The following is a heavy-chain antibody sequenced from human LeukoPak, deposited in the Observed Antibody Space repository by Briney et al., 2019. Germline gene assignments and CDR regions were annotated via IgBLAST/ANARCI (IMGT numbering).Heavy chain of an antibody. CDR2: IMKDGGDK. CDR1: GFTFTNYW. D-gene: IGHD3-10*02. CDR3: ARDRDYYVFDL. V-gene: IGHV3-7*01. J-gene: IGHJ4*02. Sequence: GGSLRLSCAASGFTFTNYWMTWVRQAPGKGLEWVANIMKDGGDKQYVDSVKGRFTISRDNAKNSVYLQMDGLRAEDTAVYYCARDRDYYVFDLWGQGTLVTVSS.